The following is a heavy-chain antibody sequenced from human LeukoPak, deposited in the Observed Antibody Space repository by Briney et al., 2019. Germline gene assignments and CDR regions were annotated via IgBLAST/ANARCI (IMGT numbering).Heavy chain of an antibody. CDR3: TRDRGGNFYHFDS. Sequence: SGGSLSLSCSTSGFPLGEYPMICVRQAPGKGLEWVALIRSKTFGGTTQYAASVNDRFIISRDDSKSIAYLQMNSLKTEDTAVYYCTRDRGGNFYHFDSWGQGTLVTVSS. CDR1: GFPLGEYP. J-gene: IGHJ4*02. CDR2: IRSKTFGGTT. D-gene: IGHD1-26*01. V-gene: IGHV3-49*04.